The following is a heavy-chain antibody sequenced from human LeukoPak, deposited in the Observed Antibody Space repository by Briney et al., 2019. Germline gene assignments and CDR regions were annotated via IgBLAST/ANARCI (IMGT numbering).Heavy chain of an antibody. CDR3: ARVRMGDDFNPFDY. D-gene: IGHD3-16*01. Sequence: GGSLRLSCAASGFTFSSFWIYWVRHAPGKELVWVSRIKSDGSETLYADSVKGRFTISRDNAKNTLYLQMNSLRAEDSAVYYCARVRMGDDFNPFDYWGQGTLVTVSS. CDR2: IKSDGSET. J-gene: IGHJ4*02. V-gene: IGHV3-74*01. CDR1: GFTFSSFW.